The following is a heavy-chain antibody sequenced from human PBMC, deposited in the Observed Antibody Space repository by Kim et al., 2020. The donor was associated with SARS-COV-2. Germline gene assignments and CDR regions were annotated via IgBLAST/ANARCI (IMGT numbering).Heavy chain of an antibody. V-gene: IGHV3-7*03. CDR2: IKQDGSEK. J-gene: IGHJ4*02. D-gene: IGHD2-2*01. CDR3: ARDVWDIVVVPAATNFDY. Sequence: GGSLRLSCAASGFTFSSYWMSWVRQAPGKGLEWVANIKQDGSEKYYVDSVKGRFTISRDNAKNSLYLQMNSLRAEDTAVYYCARDVWDIVVVPAATNFDYWGQGTLVTVSS. CDR1: GFTFSSYW.